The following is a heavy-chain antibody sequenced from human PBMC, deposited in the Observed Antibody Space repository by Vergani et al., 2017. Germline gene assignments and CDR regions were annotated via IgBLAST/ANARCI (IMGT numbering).Heavy chain of an antibody. CDR3: AKDIHTMWSGYLRYDAFDI. D-gene: IGHD3-3*01. Sequence: EVQLVESGGGLVQPGRSLRLSCAASGFTFDDYAMHWVRQAPGKGLEWVSGISWNSCSIGYADSVKGRFTISRDNAKNYLYLQMNSLRAEDTALYYCAKDIHTMWSGYLRYDAFDIWGQGTRVTVSS. J-gene: IGHJ3*02. CDR2: ISWNSCSI. V-gene: IGHV3-9*01. CDR1: GFTFDDYA.